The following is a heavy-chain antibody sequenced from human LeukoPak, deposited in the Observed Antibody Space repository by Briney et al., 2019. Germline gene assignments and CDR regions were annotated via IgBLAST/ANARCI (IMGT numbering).Heavy chain of an antibody. CDR1: GFTFSSYA. J-gene: IGHJ4*02. Sequence: GGSLRLSCAASGFTFSSYAMSWVRQAPGKGLEWVSGISWNSGSIGYVDSVKGRFTISRDNAKNSLYLQMNSLRAEDTALYYCAKGRWAREFDYWGQGTLVTVSS. CDR2: ISWNSGSI. CDR3: AKGRWAREFDY. V-gene: IGHV3-9*01. D-gene: IGHD3-10*01.